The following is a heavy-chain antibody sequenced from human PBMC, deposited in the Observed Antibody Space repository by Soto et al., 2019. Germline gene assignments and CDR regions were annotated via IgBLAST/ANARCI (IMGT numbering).Heavy chain of an antibody. CDR2: ISHDGRNE. CDR3: ARDGLPDDFRSGGYWFDP. Sequence: QAYLVESGGGVVQPGRSLRLSCAASGFSFSTFALHWVRQAPGEGLEWVALISHDGRNEKYAESVKGRFTISRDNSKNTVYMQMDSVRLEDTGVYYCARDGLPDDFRSGGYWFDPWGQGTQVTVSS. CDR1: GFSFSTFA. D-gene: IGHD3-3*01. V-gene: IGHV3-30-3*01. J-gene: IGHJ5*02.